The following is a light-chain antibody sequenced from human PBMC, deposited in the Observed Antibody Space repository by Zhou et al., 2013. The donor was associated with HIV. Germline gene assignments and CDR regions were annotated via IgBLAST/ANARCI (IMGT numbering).Light chain of an antibody. V-gene: IGKV3-20*01. Sequence: EIVLTQSPGTLSLSPGERATLSCRASQIVSSSYLAWYQQKPGQTPRLLIFGASRRATGIPDRFSGSGSGTDFTLSISRLEPEDFAVYYCQQYGSSSLTFGGGTKVEIK. J-gene: IGKJ4*01. CDR1: QIVSSSY. CDR2: GAS. CDR3: QQYGSSSLT.